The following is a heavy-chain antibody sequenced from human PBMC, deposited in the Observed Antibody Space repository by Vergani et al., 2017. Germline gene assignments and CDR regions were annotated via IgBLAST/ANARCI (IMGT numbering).Heavy chain of an antibody. Sequence: QVQLVESGGGVVQPGRSLRLSCAASGFTFSSYGMHWVRQAPGKGLEWVAVIWYDGSNKYYADSVKGRFTISRDNSKNTLYLQMNSLRAEDTAVYYCAKGDSKWLVLLGAFDIWGQGTMVTVSS. CDR3: AKGDSKWLVLLGAFDI. CDR2: IWYDGSNK. J-gene: IGHJ3*02. CDR1: GFTFSSYG. D-gene: IGHD6-19*01. V-gene: IGHV3-33*06.